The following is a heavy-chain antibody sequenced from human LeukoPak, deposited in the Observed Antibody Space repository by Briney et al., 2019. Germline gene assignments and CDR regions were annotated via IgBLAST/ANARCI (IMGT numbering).Heavy chain of an antibody. V-gene: IGHV3-30*02. CDR1: GFTFSSYG. Sequence: GGSLRLSCAASGFTFSSYGMHWVRQAPGKGLEWVAFIRYDGSNKYYADSVKGRFTISRDNSKNTLYLQMNSLRAEDTAVYYRAKRGYGCSGGSCYFDYWGQGTLVTVSS. CDR2: IRYDGSNK. D-gene: IGHD2-15*01. J-gene: IGHJ4*02. CDR3: AKRGYGCSGGSCYFDY.